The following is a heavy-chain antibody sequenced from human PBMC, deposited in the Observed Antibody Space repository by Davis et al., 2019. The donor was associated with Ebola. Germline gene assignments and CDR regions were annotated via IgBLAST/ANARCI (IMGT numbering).Heavy chain of an antibody. Sequence: PSETLSPTCAVYGGSFSGYYWSWIRQPPGKGLEWIGEINHSGSTNYNPSLKSRVTIPVDTSKNQFSLKLSSVTAADTAVYYCASSTVTTPWGQGTLVTVSS. J-gene: IGHJ5*02. V-gene: IGHV4-34*01. CDR3: ASSTVTTP. D-gene: IGHD4-11*01. CDR1: GGSFSGYY. CDR2: INHSGST.